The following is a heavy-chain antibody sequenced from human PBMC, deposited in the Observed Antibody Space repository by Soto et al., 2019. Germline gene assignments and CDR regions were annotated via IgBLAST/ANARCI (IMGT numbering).Heavy chain of an antibody. Sequence: QVHLVQSAGEVKKPGASVKVSCKASGYTFIRYGITWVRQAPGQGLEWVGWISPYNDYTNYAQNRRGRVSLTTDTSTNTVYMELRGLIPADTALYYCARGGYYDNVWGKLSHYGLDVWGQGTTVTVSS. V-gene: IGHV1-18*01. J-gene: IGHJ6*02. D-gene: IGHD3-16*01. CDR2: ISPYNDYT. CDR1: GYTFIRYG. CDR3: ARGGYYDNVWGKLSHYGLDV.